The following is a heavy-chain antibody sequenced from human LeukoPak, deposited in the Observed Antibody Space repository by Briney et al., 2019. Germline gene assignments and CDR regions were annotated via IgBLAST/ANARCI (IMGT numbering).Heavy chain of an antibody. Sequence: PSGGSLRLSCTASGFAFSSYAMSWVRQAPGVGLEWVSAIDGGGGRTWHADSVRGRFTISRDNSKNTLFMQMNSLRAEDTAVYYRAKVGTTHIRSYFDLWGQGTLVTVSS. CDR3: AKVGTTHIRSYFDL. J-gene: IGHJ4*02. D-gene: IGHD1-14*01. V-gene: IGHV3-23*01. CDR1: GFAFSSYA. CDR2: IDGGGGRT.